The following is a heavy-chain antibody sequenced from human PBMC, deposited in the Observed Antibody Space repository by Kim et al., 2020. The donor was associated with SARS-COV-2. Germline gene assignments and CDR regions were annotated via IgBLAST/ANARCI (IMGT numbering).Heavy chain of an antibody. CDR2: TYYRSEWYH. CDR3: AGDSGWAFHY. J-gene: IGHJ4*02. CDR1: GDSVSRNSAT. Sequence: SQTLSLTCAIAGDSVSRNSATWTWLRQSPSRGLEWLGRTYYRSEWYHDYAPSVKSRIRINADTSKNQFSLHLSSVTPDDTAVYYCAGDSGWAFHYWGPGTLITVSS. V-gene: IGHV6-1*01. D-gene: IGHD6-19*01.